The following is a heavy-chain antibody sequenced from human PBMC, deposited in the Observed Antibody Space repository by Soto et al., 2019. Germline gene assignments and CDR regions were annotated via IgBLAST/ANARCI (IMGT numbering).Heavy chain of an antibody. CDR3: ARALETAMDDAFDI. CDR1: GYTFTGYY. V-gene: IGHV1-2*04. CDR2: INPNSGGT. Sequence: ASVKVSCKASGYTFTGYYMHWVRQAPGQGLEWMGWINPNSGGTNYAQKFQGWVTMTRDTSISTAYMELSRLRSDDTAGYYCARALETAMDDAFDIWGQGTMVTVSS. J-gene: IGHJ3*02. D-gene: IGHD5-18*01.